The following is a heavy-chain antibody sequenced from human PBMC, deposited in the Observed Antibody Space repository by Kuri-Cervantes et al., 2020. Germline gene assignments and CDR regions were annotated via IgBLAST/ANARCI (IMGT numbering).Heavy chain of an antibody. CDR3: ARHNWNYPSLYYYYGMDV. CDR2: INYSGTT. D-gene: IGHD1-7*01. V-gene: IGHV4-39*01. J-gene: IGHJ6*02. CDR1: SGSISSGTFY. Sequence: SETLSLTCTVSSGSISSGTFYWGWIRQPPGKGLEWIGNINYSGTTYYTPSLKSRVTISVDTSKNQFSLRLRSVTAADTAVYYCARHNWNYPSLYYYYGMDVWSQGSTVTVSS.